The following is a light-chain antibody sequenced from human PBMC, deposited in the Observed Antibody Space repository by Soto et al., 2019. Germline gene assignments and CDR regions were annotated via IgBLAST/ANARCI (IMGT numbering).Light chain of an antibody. Sequence: QSVLTQPASVSASPGQSITISCTGTRSDVGTYDDVSWYRQHPGKGPKLLIYEVTNRPSGVSNRFSGSKSGNTASLTISGLQAEDEADYYCSSYTISSTYVFGSGTKLTVL. CDR3: SSYTISSTYV. CDR2: EVT. CDR1: RSDVGTYDD. J-gene: IGLJ1*01. V-gene: IGLV2-14*01.